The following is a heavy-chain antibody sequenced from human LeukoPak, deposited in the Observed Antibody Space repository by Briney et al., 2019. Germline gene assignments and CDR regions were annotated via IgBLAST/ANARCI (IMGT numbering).Heavy chain of an antibody. J-gene: IGHJ5*02. V-gene: IGHV4-34*01. CDR3: ARGRRNCTNGVCYWFDP. Sequence: AETLSLTCAVYGGSFSGYYWSWIRQPPGKGLEWIGEINQSGSTNYNPSLKSRVTISVDTSKNQFSLKLSSVTAADTAVYYCARGRRNCTNGVCYWFDPWGQGTLVTVSS. D-gene: IGHD2-8*01. CDR2: INQSGST. CDR1: GGSFSGYY.